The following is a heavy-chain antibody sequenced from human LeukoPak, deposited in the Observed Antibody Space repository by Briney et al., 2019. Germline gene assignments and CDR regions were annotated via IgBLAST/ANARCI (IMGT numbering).Heavy chain of an antibody. D-gene: IGHD2-15*01. J-gene: IGHJ4*02. Sequence: PSDTLSLTCAVSGYSISSSNWWGWIRQPPGKGLEWIGYIYYSGSTNYNPSLKSRVTISVDTSKNQFSLKLSSVTAADTAVYYCARGIFARYYFDYWGQGTLVTVSS. CDR1: GYSISSSNW. V-gene: IGHV4-28*01. CDR3: ARGIFARYYFDY. CDR2: IYYSGST.